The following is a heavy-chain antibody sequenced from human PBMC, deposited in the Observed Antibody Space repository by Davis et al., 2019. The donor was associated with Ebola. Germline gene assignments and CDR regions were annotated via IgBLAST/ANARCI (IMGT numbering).Heavy chain of an antibody. CDR3: ARDPTRTYYDFWSGSSDYYYGMDV. CDR2: IPYDGSDK. CDR1: GFTFSSYT. D-gene: IGHD3-3*01. J-gene: IGHJ6*02. V-gene: IGHV3-30-3*01. Sequence: PGGSLRLSCAASGFTFSSYTIHWVRQTPGKGPEWVAAIPYDGSDKLYADSVRGRFTISRDNAKNSLYLQMNSLRAEDTAVYYCARDPTRTYYDFWSGSSDYYYGMDVWGQGTTVTVSS.